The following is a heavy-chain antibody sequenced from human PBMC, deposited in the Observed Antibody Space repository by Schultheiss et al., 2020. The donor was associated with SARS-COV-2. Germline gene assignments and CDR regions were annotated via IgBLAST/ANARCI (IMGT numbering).Heavy chain of an antibody. CDR3: AKCPAHFDNSYFDS. Sequence: GESLKISCAASGFTFSSYGIHWVRQAPGKGLEWVAVISYDGSNKYYADSVKGRFTISRDNSKNTLYLQMNSLRAEDTAVYYCAKCPAHFDNSYFDSWGQGTLVTVSS. CDR1: GFTFSSYG. CDR2: ISYDGSNK. J-gene: IGHJ4*02. D-gene: IGHD2/OR15-2a*01. V-gene: IGHV3-30*18.